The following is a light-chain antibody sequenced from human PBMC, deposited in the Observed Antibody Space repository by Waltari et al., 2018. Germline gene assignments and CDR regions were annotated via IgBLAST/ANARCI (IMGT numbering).Light chain of an antibody. CDR3: QQYNNWPPLT. CDR1: QSVSSN. J-gene: IGKJ4*01. Sequence: EIVMTQSPATLSVSPGERATLSCRASQSVSSNLAWYQQKPGQAPRLPIYGASPGATGIPARFSGSGSGTEFTLTISSLQSEDFAVYYCQQYNNWPPLTFGGGTKVEIK. V-gene: IGKV3-15*01. CDR2: GAS.